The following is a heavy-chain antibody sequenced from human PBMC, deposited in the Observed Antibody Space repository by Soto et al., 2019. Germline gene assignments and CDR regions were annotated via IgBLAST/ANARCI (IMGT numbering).Heavy chain of an antibody. CDR3: TKLDFDWLFSAPVGPIY. Sequence: EVQLLESGGGLVQPGGSLRLSCAASGFTFTNYAMSWVSQAPGKGLEWVSGLSGSGGSTFYTDSVKGRFTISRDNSKSTLDLQMNSLRAEATAVYYCTKLDFDWLFSAPVGPIYWGQGTLVTVSS. CDR2: LSGSGGST. J-gene: IGHJ4*02. D-gene: IGHD3-9*01. CDR1: GFTFTNYA. V-gene: IGHV3-23*01.